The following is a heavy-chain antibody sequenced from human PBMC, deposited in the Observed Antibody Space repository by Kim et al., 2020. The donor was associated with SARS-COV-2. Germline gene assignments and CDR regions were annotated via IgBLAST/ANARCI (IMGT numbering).Heavy chain of an antibody. D-gene: IGHD2-2*01. J-gene: IGHJ5*02. Sequence: SETLSLTCAVYGGSFSGYYWSWIRQPPGKGLEWIGEINHSGSTNYNPSLKSRVTISVDTSKNQFSLKLSSVTAADTAVYYCATLDNIVVVPAAINDWFDPWGQGTLVTVSS. V-gene: IGHV4-34*01. CDR1: GGSFSGYY. CDR3: ATLDNIVVVPAAINDWFDP. CDR2: INHSGST.